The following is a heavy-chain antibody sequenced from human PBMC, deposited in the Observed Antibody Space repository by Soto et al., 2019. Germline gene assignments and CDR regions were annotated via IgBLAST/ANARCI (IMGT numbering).Heavy chain of an antibody. Sequence: QVQLVESGGGVVQPGRSLRLSCAASGFTFSRYAIHWFRQAPGKGLEWVAVISYDGSDKYYADSVKGRFTISRDNSKNTLYLQMNSLRGDDTAVYYCARDYGDYDFLDYWGQGTLVTVSS. J-gene: IGHJ4*02. CDR1: GFTFSRYA. D-gene: IGHD4-17*01. V-gene: IGHV3-30-3*01. CDR2: ISYDGSDK. CDR3: ARDYGDYDFLDY.